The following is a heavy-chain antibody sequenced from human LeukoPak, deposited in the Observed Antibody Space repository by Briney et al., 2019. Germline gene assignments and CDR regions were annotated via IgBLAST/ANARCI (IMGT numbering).Heavy chain of an antibody. J-gene: IGHJ5*02. CDR1: GFTFSSYA. Sequence: PGGSLRLSCAASGFTFSSYAMRWVRQAPGKGLEWVSSITGSGDTTYYADSVKGRFTISRDNAKNSLYLQMNSLRAEDTAVYYCARDGGPEHEWIQLWFDLNPHNWFDPWGQGTLVTVSS. CDR2: ITGSGDTT. CDR3: ARDGGPEHEWIQLWFDLNPHNWFDP. V-gene: IGHV3-23*01. D-gene: IGHD5-18*01.